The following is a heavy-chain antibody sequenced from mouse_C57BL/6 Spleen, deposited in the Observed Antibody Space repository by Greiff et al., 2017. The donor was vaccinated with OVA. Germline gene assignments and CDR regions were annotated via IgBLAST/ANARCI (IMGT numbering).Heavy chain of an antibody. CDR3: ARRGSYDYVGGYFDY. Sequence: VQLQQPGPELVKPGASVKIPCKASGYTFTDYNMDWVKQSHGKSLEWIGDINPNNGGTIYNQKFKGKATLTVDKYSSTAYMELRSLTSEDTAVYYCARRGSYDYVGGYFDYWGQGTTLTVSS. J-gene: IGHJ2*01. V-gene: IGHV1-18*01. CDR1: GYTFTDYN. D-gene: IGHD2-4*01. CDR2: INPNNGGT.